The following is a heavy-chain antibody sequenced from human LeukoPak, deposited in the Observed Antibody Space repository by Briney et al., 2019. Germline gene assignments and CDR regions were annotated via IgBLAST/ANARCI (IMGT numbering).Heavy chain of an antibody. D-gene: IGHD2-15*01. CDR1: GFTFSTYA. CDR2: ISGSNPGT. CDR3: AKAPVGHCSGAFCYHFDY. V-gene: IGHV3-23*01. Sequence: GGSLRLSCAASGFTFSTYAMSWVRQTPGKGLEWVAAISGSNPGTYHANSVKGRFTISRDNSKNTLHLQMSGLRAEDTARYYCAKAPVGHCSGAFCYHFDYWGQGTLVTVSS. J-gene: IGHJ4*02.